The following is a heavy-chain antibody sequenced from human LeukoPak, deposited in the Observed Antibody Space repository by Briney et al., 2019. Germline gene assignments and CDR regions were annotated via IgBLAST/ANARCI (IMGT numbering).Heavy chain of an antibody. CDR3: ARTRCRSYFTFDY. Sequence: PGGSLRLSCAASAFSFSSYSMNWVRQAPGKGMEWVSYITTSGNSKSYADSVKGPFTISRDNTKNSLYLQMNGLRAEDTAVYYCARTRCRSYFTFDYWGQGLLGTASS. CDR1: AFSFSSYS. D-gene: IGHD3-3*01. CDR2: ITTSGNSK. V-gene: IGHV3-48*01. J-gene: IGHJ4*02.